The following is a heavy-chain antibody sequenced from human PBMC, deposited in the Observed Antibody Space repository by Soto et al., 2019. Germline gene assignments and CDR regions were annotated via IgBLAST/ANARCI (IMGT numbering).Heavy chain of an antibody. CDR1: GYTFTSYY. CDR3: ARDYYDSSGTNPQTPSLYFDY. CDR2: INPSGGST. Sequence: ASVKVSCKASGYTFTSYYMHWVRQAPGQGLEWMGRINPSGGSTSYAQKFQGRVTMTRDTSTSTVYMELSSLRSDDTAVYYCARDYYDSSGTNPQTPSLYFDYRGQGTLVTVSS. V-gene: IGHV1-46*01. D-gene: IGHD3-22*01. J-gene: IGHJ4*01.